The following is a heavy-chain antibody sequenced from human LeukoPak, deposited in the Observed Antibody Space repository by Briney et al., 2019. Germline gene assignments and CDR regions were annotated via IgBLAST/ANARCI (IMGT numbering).Heavy chain of an antibody. CDR1: GFTVSSNY. Sequence: EGSLRLSCADSGFTVSSNYMSWVRRAPGKGLEWVSSIFPSGGEIHYADSVRGRFTISRDNSKSTLSLQMNSLRAEDTAIYYCATYRQVLLPFESWGQGTLVTVSS. D-gene: IGHD2-8*02. CDR3: ATYRQVLLPFES. V-gene: IGHV3-53*01. CDR2: IFPSGGEI. J-gene: IGHJ4*02.